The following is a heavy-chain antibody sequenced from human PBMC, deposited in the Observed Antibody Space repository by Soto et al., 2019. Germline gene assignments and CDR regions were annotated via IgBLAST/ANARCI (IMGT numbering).Heavy chain of an antibody. CDR1: GGTFSSYA. D-gene: IGHD2-8*01. CDR3: AKNGQPPYYYYGLDV. Sequence: GASVKVSCKASGGTFSSYAIRWVRQAPGQGLEWMGGISGYNGDTNYAQKFQDRVSMTIDTSTGTAYMELRSLTSDDTAIYYCAKNGQPPYYYYGLDVWGQGTKVTVSS. CDR2: ISGYNGDT. J-gene: IGHJ6*02. V-gene: IGHV1-18*01.